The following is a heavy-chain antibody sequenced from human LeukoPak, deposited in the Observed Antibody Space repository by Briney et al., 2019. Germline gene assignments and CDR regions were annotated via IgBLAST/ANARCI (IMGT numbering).Heavy chain of an antibody. CDR2: IIPILGIA. CDR3: ARDLDYGDYVLGY. D-gene: IGHD4-17*01. Sequence: GASVKVSCKASGGTFSSYAISWVRQAPGQGLEWMGRIIPILGIANYAQKFQGRVTITADKSTSTVYMELSSLRSEDTAVYYCARDLDYGDYVLGYWGQGTLVTVSS. V-gene: IGHV1-69*04. J-gene: IGHJ4*02. CDR1: GGTFSSYA.